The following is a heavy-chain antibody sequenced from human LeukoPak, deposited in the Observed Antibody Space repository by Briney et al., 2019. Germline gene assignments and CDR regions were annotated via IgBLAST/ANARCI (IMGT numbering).Heavy chain of an antibody. J-gene: IGHJ4*02. CDR3: ARGDSQSKYRQFDS. CDR2: IKQDGSEK. V-gene: IGHV3-7*04. D-gene: IGHD3-16*02. Sequence: GGSLRLSCAASGFTFSRYWMSWVRQAPGKGLEWVANIKQDGSEKDYVDSVKGRFTISRDNAKNSLYLQMNSLRDEDTGVYYCARGDSQSKYRQFDSWGQGSLVIVSS. CDR1: GFTFSRYW.